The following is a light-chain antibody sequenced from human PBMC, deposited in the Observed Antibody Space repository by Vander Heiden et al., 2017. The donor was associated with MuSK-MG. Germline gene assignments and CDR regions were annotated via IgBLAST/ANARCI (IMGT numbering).Light chain of an antibody. V-gene: IGKV1-16*02. CDR1: QDISNY. CDR2: AAS. J-gene: IGKJ4*01. CDR3: QQYYIYPLT. Sequence: DIQMTQSPSSLSASVGDRVTITCRASQDISNYLAWFQQKPRKATKSLIYAASSLQSGVPSKFSGSGFGTDFTLTISSLQPEDFATYYCQQYYIYPLTFGGGTKVEIK.